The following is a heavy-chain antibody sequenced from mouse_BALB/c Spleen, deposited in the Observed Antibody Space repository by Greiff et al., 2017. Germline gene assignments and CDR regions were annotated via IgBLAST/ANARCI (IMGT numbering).Heavy chain of an antibody. Sequence: EVMLVESGGGLVQPGGSMKLSCVASGFTFSNYWMNWVRQSPEKGLEWVAEIRLKSNNYATHYAESVKGRFTISRDDSKSSVYLQMNNLRAEDTGIYYCTRPSHYPYAMDYWGQGTSVTVSS. CDR1: GFTFSNYW. J-gene: IGHJ4*01. D-gene: IGHD2-5*01. V-gene: IGHV6-6*02. CDR2: IRLKSNNYAT. CDR3: TRPSHYPYAMDY.